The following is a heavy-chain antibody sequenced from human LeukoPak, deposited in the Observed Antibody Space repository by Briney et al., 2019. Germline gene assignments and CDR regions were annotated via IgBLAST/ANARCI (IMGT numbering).Heavy chain of an antibody. J-gene: IGHJ6*02. CDR1: GYTLTELS. CDR2: FDPEDGET. CDR3: ATGSGYSYYYYYYGMDV. V-gene: IGHV1-24*01. Sequence: ASVKVSCKASGYTLTELSMHWVRQAPGKGLEWMGGFDPEDGETIYAQKFQGRVTMTEDTSTDTAYMELSSLRSEDTAVYYCATGSGYSYYYYYYGMDVWGQGTTVTVSS. D-gene: IGHD3-22*01.